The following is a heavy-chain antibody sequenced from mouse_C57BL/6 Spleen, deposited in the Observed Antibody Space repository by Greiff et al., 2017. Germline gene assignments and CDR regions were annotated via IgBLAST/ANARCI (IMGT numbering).Heavy chain of an antibody. CDR1: GYTFTSYW. CDR2: IDPSDSYT. CDR3: ARGGYYGSSYYFDY. D-gene: IGHD1-1*01. Sequence: QVQLQQPGAELVKPGASVKLSCKASGYTFTSYWMQWVKQRPGQGLEWIGEIDPSDSYTNYNQKFKGKATLTVDTSSSTAYMPLSSLTSEDSAVYYCARGGYYGSSYYFDYWGQGTTLTVSS. V-gene: IGHV1-50*01. J-gene: IGHJ2*01.